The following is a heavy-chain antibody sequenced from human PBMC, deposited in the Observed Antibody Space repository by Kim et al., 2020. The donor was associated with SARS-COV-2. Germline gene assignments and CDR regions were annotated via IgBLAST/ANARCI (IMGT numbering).Heavy chain of an antibody. J-gene: IGHJ3*02. Sequence: SETLSLTCTVSGGSISSSSYYWGWIRQPPGKGLEWIGSIYYSGSTYYNPSLKSRVTISVDTSKNQFSLKLSSVTAADTAVYYCARGHYYDSSVDAFDIWGQGTMVTVSS. CDR3: ARGHYYDSSVDAFDI. CDR2: IYYSGST. D-gene: IGHD3-22*01. CDR1: GGSISSSSYY. V-gene: IGHV4-39*07.